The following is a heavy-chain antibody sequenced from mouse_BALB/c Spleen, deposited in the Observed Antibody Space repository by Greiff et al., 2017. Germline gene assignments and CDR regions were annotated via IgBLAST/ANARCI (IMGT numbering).Heavy chain of an antibody. V-gene: IGHV5-9-4*01. Sequence: EVQGVESGGGLVKPGGSLKLSCAASGFTFSSYAMSWVRQTPEKRLEWVASISSGGSTYYPDTVTGRFTISRDNAKNTLYLEMSSLRSEDTAMYYCAREPYGNSYFDYWGQGTTLTVSS. J-gene: IGHJ2*01. D-gene: IGHD2-1*01. CDR2: ISSGGST. CDR3: AREPYGNSYFDY. CDR1: GFTFSSYA.